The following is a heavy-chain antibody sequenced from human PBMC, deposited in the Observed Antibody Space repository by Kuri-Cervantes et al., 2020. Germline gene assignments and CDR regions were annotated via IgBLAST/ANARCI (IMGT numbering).Heavy chain of an antibody. CDR3: ARGVSLPTMKPFDY. CDR1: GGSISSGGYY. Sequence: SGTLSLTCTVSGGSISSGGYYWTWIRQHPGKGVVWIVYIDYSGSIYYSASTYYNPSLKSRVTISVDTSKNQFSLKLTSVTAADTAVYYCARGVSLPTMKPFDYWGQGTLVTVSS. CDR2: IDYSGSIYYSAST. J-gene: IGHJ4*02. V-gene: IGHV4-31*03. D-gene: IGHD3-22*01.